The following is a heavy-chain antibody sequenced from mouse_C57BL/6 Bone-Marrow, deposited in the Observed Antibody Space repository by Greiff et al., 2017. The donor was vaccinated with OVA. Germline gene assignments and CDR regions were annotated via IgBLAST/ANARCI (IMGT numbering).Heavy chain of an antibody. J-gene: IGHJ1*03. D-gene: IGHD1-1*01. V-gene: IGHV1-64*01. Sequence: VQLQQPGAELVKPGASVKLSCKASGYTFTSYWMHWVKQRPGQGLEWIGMIHPNSGSTNYNEKFKSKATLTVDKSSSTAYMQLSSLTSEDSAVYYCARGFYYGSSPLLDVWGTGTTVTVSS. CDR1: GYTFTSYW. CDR2: IHPNSGST. CDR3: ARGFYYGSSPLLDV.